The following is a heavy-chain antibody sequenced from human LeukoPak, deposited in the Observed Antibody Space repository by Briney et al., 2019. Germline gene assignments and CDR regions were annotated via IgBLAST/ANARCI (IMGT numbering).Heavy chain of an antibody. CDR3: ARVNDFWSGYYQYPGPYYYYGMDV. J-gene: IGHJ6*02. D-gene: IGHD3-3*01. V-gene: IGHV1-18*01. CDR1: GYTFTSYG. CDR2: ISAYNGNT. Sequence: ASVKVSCKASGYTFTSYGISWVRQAPGQGLEWMGWISAYNGNTNYAQKLQGRVTMTTDTSTSTAYMELSSLRSEDTAVYYCARVNDFWSGYYQYPGPYYYYGMDVWGQGTTVTVSS.